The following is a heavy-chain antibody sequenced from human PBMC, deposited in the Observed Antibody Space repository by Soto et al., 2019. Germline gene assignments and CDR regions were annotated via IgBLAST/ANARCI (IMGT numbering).Heavy chain of an antibody. Sequence: QVQLVQSGAEVKKPGASVKVSCKASGYTFTSYGISWVRQAPGQGLEWMGWISAYNGNTNYAQKLKGRVTMTTDTTTRTAYMELRSLRSDDTAVYYCARSSGGYRSPRYCSSTSCYYWFDPWGQGTLVTVSS. J-gene: IGHJ5*02. D-gene: IGHD2-2*01. CDR2: ISAYNGNT. CDR1: GYTFTSYG. CDR3: ARSSGGYRSPRYCSSTSCYYWFDP. V-gene: IGHV1-18*01.